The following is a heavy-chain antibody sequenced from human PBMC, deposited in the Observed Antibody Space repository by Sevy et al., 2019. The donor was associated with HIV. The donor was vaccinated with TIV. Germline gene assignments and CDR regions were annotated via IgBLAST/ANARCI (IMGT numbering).Heavy chain of an antibody. D-gene: IGHD4-4*01. V-gene: IGHV4-31*03. CDR3: ARETTTNYFDY. CDR1: GGSISSGGYY. CDR2: IYYSGGT. J-gene: IGHJ4*02. Sequence: SETLSLTCTVSGGSISSGGYYWSWIRQHPGKGLEWIGYIYYSGGTYYNPSLKSRVTISVDTSKNQLSLKLSSVTAADTALYCCARETTTNYFDYWGRGTLVTVSS.